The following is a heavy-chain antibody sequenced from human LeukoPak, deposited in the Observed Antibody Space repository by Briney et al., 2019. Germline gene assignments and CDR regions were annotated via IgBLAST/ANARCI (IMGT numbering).Heavy chain of an antibody. CDR3: ARDLVVATGPDY. CDR1: GFTFSTYA. V-gene: IGHV3-23*01. Sequence: PGGSLRLSCAASGFTFSTYAMAWVRQAPGKGLEWVSAISAGGGSLYYADSVKGRFTISRDNSKNTLYLQMNSLRAEDTAVYYCARDLVVATGPDYWGQGTLVTVSS. J-gene: IGHJ4*02. CDR2: ISAGGGSL. D-gene: IGHD5-12*01.